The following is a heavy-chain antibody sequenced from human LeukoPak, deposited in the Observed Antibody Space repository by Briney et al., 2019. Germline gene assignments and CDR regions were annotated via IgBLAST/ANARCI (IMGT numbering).Heavy chain of an antibody. CDR1: GFTFSDYA. D-gene: IGHD3-10*01. CDR2: ISSSGGGT. Sequence: GGSLRLSCAASGFTFSDYAMIWVRQAPGKGLEWVSAISSSGGGTYYADSGKGRSTISRDNSRNTLYLQMNSLRAEDTAIYYCAKLTSGSYSGYWGQGTLVTVSS. V-gene: IGHV3-23*01. J-gene: IGHJ4*02. CDR3: AKLTSGSYSGY.